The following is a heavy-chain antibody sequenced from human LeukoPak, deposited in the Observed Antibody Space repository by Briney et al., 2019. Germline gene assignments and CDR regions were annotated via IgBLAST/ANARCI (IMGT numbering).Heavy chain of an antibody. V-gene: IGHV1-2*04. CDR1: GYTFTGYY. Sequence: GASVKVSCKASGYTFTGYYMHWVRQAPGQGLEWMGWINPNSGGTNYAQKFQGWVTMTRDTSISTAYTELSRLRSDDTAVYYCARERRPPAAGTPGWFDPWGQGTLVTVSS. J-gene: IGHJ5*02. CDR3: ARERRPPAAGTPGWFDP. D-gene: IGHD6-13*01. CDR2: INPNSGGT.